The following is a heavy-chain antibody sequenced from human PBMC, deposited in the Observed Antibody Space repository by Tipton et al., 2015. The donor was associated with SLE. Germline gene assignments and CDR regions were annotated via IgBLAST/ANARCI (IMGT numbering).Heavy chain of an antibody. CDR3: AREVATMDWFAP. Sequence: QLVQSGAEVKKPGASVKVSCKASGYTFTSCGISWVRQAPGQGLEWMGWISAYNGNINYAQKLQGRVTMTTDTSTSTAYMELRSLRSDDPAVYYVAREVATMDWFAPWGQGTLFTVSS. CDR2: ISAYNGNI. V-gene: IGHV1-18*01. D-gene: IGHD5-12*01. J-gene: IGHJ5*02. CDR1: GYTFTSCG.